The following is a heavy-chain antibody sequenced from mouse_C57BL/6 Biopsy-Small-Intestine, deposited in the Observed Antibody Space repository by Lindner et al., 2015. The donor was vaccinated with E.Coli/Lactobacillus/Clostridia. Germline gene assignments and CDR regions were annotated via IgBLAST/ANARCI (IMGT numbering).Heavy chain of an antibody. CDR3: ARYNYYGSSYGYFDV. D-gene: IGHD1-1*01. J-gene: IGHJ1*03. CDR1: GYTFTDYY. Sequence: VQLQESGPVLVKPGASVKMSCKASGYTFTDYYMNWVKQSHGKSLEWIGVINPYNGGTSYNQKFKGKATLTVDKSSSTAYMELNSLTSEDSAVYYCARYNYYGSSYGYFDVWGTGTTVTVSS. CDR2: INPYNGGT. V-gene: IGHV1-19*01.